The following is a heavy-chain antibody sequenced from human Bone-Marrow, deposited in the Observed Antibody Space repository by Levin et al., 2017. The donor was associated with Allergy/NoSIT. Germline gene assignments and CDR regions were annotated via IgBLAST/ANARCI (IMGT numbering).Heavy chain of an antibody. CDR2: IRSASGTSI. Sequence: PGGSLRLSCAASGFIFSTSEMNWVRQAPGKGLEWVSYIRSASGTSIYYADSVRGRFTISRDNARNSLYLEMNNLRVEDTGIYFCTRALRYWGQGTLVTVSS. CDR3: TRALRY. CDR1: GFIFSTSE. J-gene: IGHJ4*02. V-gene: IGHV3-48*03.